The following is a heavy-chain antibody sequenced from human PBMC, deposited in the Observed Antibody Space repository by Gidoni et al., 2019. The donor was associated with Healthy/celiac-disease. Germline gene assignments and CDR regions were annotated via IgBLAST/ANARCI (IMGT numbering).Heavy chain of an antibody. Sequence: QVQLVQSGSEVKKPGASVKVSCKASGSTFTSYGISWVRQAPGQGLEWMGWSRAYNGNTNYAQKLQGRVTITTDTSTSTAYMELRSLRSDDTAVYYCARSHIRTTPMDVWGKGTTVTVSS. CDR1: GSTFTSYG. CDR2: SRAYNGNT. D-gene: IGHD4-4*01. V-gene: IGHV1-18*04. J-gene: IGHJ6*03. CDR3: ARSHIRTTPMDV.